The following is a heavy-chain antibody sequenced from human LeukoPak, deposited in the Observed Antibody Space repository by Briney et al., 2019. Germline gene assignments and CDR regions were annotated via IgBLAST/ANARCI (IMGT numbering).Heavy chain of an antibody. D-gene: IGHD6-19*01. J-gene: IGHJ4*02. CDR2: IIPIFGTA. CDR3: AIGLSGSGWYHPPQDY. V-gene: IGHV1-69*13. Sequence: SVKVSCKASGGTFSSYAISWVRQATGQGLEWMGGIIPIFGTANYAQKIPGSVTITADESTSTAYMELSSLRSEETAVYYCAIGLSGSGWYHPPQDYWGQGNLVTVSS. CDR1: GGTFSSYA.